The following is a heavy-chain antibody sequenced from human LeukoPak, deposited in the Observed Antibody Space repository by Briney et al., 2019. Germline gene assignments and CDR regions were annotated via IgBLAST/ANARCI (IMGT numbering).Heavy chain of an antibody. CDR1: GESVSSNTAA. V-gene: IGHV6-1*01. CDR2: TYYRSKWYN. J-gene: IGHJ1*01. Sequence: SQSLSLTCVLSGESVSSNTAAWNWIRQSPSRGLEWLGRTYYRSKWYNDYAPSVKSRISIDPDTSKNQFSLQLNSVTPEDSAVYYCARESSGFHRWGQGTLVTVSS. CDR3: ARESSGFHR.